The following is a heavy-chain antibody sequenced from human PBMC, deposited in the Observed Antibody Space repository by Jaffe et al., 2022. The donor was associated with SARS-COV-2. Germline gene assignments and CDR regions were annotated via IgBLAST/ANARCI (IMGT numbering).Heavy chain of an antibody. CDR3: AKADFGYAEGDPPSASDI. Sequence: EVQLLESGGGLVQPGGSLRLSCEASGFTFRNYAMTWIRQAPGKGLEWVSSIGDNGDKISYADSVKGRFTISRDNFKNTLYLQMSSLRAEDTAIYYCAKADFGYAEGDPPSASDIWGQGTTV. CDR1: GFTFRNYA. D-gene: IGHD2-8*01. CDR2: IGDNGDKI. J-gene: IGHJ3*01. V-gene: IGHV3-23*01.